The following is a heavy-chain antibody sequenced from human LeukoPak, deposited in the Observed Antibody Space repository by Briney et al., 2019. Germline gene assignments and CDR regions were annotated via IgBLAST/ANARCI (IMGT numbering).Heavy chain of an antibody. CDR3: ARHRGPAAGRFDP. CDR1: GYSISTGYY. Sequence: PSETLSLTCTVSGYSISTGYYWGWIRQPPGKGLEWIGSFYHSESASYNPSLKNRVTISVDTSKNQFSLKLSSVTAADTAVYHCARHRGPAAGRFDPWGQGILVTVSS. CDR2: FYHSESA. D-gene: IGHD6-13*01. J-gene: IGHJ5*02. V-gene: IGHV4-38-2*02.